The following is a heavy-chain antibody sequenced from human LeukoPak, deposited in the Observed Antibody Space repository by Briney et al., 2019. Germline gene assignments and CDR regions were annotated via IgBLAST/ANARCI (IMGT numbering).Heavy chain of an antibody. Sequence: GGSLRLSCAASGFTFSSYGMHWVRQAPGKGLEWVAVISYDGSNIYYADSVKGRFTISRDNSKNTLYLQMNSLRAEDTAVYYCAKDGVTGNLDYWGQGTLVTVSS. J-gene: IGHJ4*02. CDR2: ISYDGSNI. CDR1: GFTFSSYG. CDR3: AKDGVTGNLDY. D-gene: IGHD7-27*01. V-gene: IGHV3-30*18.